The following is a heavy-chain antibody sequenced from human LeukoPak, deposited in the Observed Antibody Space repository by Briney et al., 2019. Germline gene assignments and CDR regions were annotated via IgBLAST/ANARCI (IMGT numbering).Heavy chain of an antibody. CDR3: AMYYYDSSGYYYSP. Sequence: ASVKVSCKASGYTFTGYYMHWVRQAPRQGLELMGWINPNSGGTNYAQKFQGRVTMTRDTSISTAYMELSRLRSDDTAVYYCAMYYYDSSGYYYSPWGQGTLVTVSS. J-gene: IGHJ5*02. V-gene: IGHV1-2*02. CDR1: GYTFTGYY. D-gene: IGHD3-22*01. CDR2: INPNSGGT.